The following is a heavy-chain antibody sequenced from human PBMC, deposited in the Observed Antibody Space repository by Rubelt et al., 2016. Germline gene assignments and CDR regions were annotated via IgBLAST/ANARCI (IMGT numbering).Heavy chain of an antibody. CDR3: ARTSGDNYDEAFDI. D-gene: IGHD5-12*01. V-gene: IGHV4-39*01. Sequence: QLQLQLSGPRLVKPSETLSLTCPVSGGSISSPAYYWGWVRQPPGKGLEWIGSIYSVWGADCNPSLTSRVTIPVDTSNNQVPLNRSSVPAADTAVYYGARTSGDNYDEAFDIWGQGTMVTVSS. CDR1: GGSISSPAYY. J-gene: IGHJ3*02. CDR2: IYSVWGA.